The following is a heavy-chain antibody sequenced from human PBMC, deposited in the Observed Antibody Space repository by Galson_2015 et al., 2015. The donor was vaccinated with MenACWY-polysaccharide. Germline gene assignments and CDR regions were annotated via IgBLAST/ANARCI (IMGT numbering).Heavy chain of an antibody. J-gene: IGHJ6*02. Sequence: SLRLSCAASGFTFNSYAMHWVRQAPGKGLEWVAVISYDASNKYYADSVEGRFTISRDNSKNTLYLQMNSLEAEDTAVYYCARDYCSRTSCSGMDVWGQGTTVTVSS. CDR1: GFTFNSYA. CDR2: ISYDASNK. D-gene: IGHD2-2*01. V-gene: IGHV3-30-3*01. CDR3: ARDYCSRTSCSGMDV.